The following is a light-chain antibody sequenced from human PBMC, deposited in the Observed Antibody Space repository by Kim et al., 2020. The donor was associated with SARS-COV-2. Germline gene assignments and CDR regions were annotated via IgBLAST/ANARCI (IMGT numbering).Light chain of an antibody. CDR2: GAC. CDR3: QQYSSSPAT. V-gene: IGKV3-20*01. CDR1: KSVSSNY. Sequence: CTGGRANLSCRARKSVSSNYLAWDQQKPGQAPRLLIYGACSRATGIPDRFSGSGSGTEFTLTITRREPEDFAVYYCQQYSSSPATFGQGTKVDIK. J-gene: IGKJ1*01.